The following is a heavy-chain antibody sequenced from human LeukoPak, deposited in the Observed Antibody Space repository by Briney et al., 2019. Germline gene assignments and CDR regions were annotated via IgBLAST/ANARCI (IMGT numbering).Heavy chain of an antibody. J-gene: IGHJ6*02. V-gene: IGHV3-64*01. D-gene: IGHD3-3*01. CDR2: ISSNGGST. Sequence: GGSLRLSCAASGFTFSSYAMHWVRQAPGKGLEYVSAISSNGGSTYYANSVKGRFTISRDNSKNTLYLQMGSRRAEDMAVYYCARATYYDFWSGSQPTYYYYYYGMDVWGQGTTVTVSS. CDR1: GFTFSSYA. CDR3: ARATYYDFWSGSQPTYYYYYYGMDV.